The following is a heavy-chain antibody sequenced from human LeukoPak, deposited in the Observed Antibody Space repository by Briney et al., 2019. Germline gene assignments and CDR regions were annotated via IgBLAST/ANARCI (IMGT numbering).Heavy chain of an antibody. CDR3: ARGVGGIVVVPAAMSPEYFQH. CDR2: IIPIFGTA. V-gene: IGHV1-69*13. CDR1: GGTFSSYA. J-gene: IGHJ1*01. Sequence: ASVKVSCKASGGTFSSYAISWVRQAPGQGLEWMVGIIPIFGTANYAQKFQGRVTITADESTSTAYMELSSLRSEDTAVYYCARGVGGIVVVPAAMSPEYFQHWGQGTLVTVSS. D-gene: IGHD2-2*01.